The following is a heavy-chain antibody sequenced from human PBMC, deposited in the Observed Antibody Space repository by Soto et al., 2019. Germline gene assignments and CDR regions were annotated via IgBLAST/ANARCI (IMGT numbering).Heavy chain of an antibody. J-gene: IGHJ4*02. V-gene: IGHV4-59*01. CDR2: MYSSGSS. D-gene: IGHD2-15*01. Sequence: PSETLSLTCTVSGGSISSYKWSWIRQSPGKGLEWIAYMYSSGSSDYNPPLKGRVTISMDTSKNQYSLKLNSATAADTAVYYCAREWSAFDYWGQGILVTVSS. CDR3: AREWSAFDY. CDR1: GGSISSYK.